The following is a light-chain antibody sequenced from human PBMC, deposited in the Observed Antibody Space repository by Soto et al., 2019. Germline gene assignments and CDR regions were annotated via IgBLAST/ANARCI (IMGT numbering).Light chain of an antibody. CDR2: WAS. V-gene: IGKV4-1*01. CDR3: HQYYGSLVLP. J-gene: IGKJ4*01. CDR1: QSLVYSSNKKNY. Sequence: VRSQSTDYLAVSLGERATINCKSSQSLVYSSNKKNYLRWYQQKPGQAPRLLISWASTRESGVPDRFSGSGSGTDFTLTISSLQAEDVAFYYCHQYYGSLVLPFGG.